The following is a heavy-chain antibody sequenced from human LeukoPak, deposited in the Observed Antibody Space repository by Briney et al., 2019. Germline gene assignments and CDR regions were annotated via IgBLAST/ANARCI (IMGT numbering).Heavy chain of an antibody. CDR2: IYHTGNT. CDR1: GGSISTNNW. Sequence: SETLSLTCTVSGGSISTNNWWTWVRQPPGQGLEWIGEIYHTGNTNYNPSLKSRLTMSVDKSKNQFALRLYSVTAADTAVYYCARDPGGGYKDDALDIWGQGTMVTVTS. D-gene: IGHD5-12*01. J-gene: IGHJ3*02. V-gene: IGHV4-4*02. CDR3: ARDPGGGYKDDALDI.